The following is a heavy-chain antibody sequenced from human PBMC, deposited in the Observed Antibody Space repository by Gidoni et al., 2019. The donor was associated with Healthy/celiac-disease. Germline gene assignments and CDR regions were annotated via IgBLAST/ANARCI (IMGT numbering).Heavy chain of an antibody. CDR2: IRSKAYGGTR. Sequence: EVQLVESGGGLVKPGRSLRLSCTASGLTFGDYAMSWFRQAPGKGLEWVGFIRSKAYGGTREYAASVKGRFTISRDDSKSIAYLQMNSLKTEDTAVYYCTRDVAAAEAYYYYMDVWGKGTTVTVSS. V-gene: IGHV3-49*05. J-gene: IGHJ6*03. D-gene: IGHD6-13*01. CDR1: GLTFGDYA. CDR3: TRDVAAAEAYYYYMDV.